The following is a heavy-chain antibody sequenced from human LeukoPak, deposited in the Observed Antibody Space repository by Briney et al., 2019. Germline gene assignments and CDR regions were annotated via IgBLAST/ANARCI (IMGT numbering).Heavy chain of an antibody. CDR2: ISGSGGST. D-gene: IGHD3-22*01. CDR3: ARDQVHYYDSSGYYYEGPHYYYYYGMDV. Sequence: GGSLRLSCAASGFTFSSYAMSWVRQAPGKGLEWVSAISGSGGSTYYADSVKGRFTISRDNSKNTLYLQMNSLRAEDTAVYYCARDQVHYYDSSGYYYEGPHYYYYYGMDVWGQGTTVTVSS. V-gene: IGHV3-23*01. CDR1: GFTFSSYA. J-gene: IGHJ6*02.